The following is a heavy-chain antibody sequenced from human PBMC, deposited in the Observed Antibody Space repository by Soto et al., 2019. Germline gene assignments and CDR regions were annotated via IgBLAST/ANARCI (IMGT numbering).Heavy chain of an antibody. CDR3: ASCYDILTGYRYYYYYYGMDV. CDR1: GYTFTSYA. Sequence: ASVKFSCKASGYTFTSYAISWVRQAPGQGLEWMGGIIPIFGTANYAQKFQGRVTITADKSTSTAYMELSSLRSEDTAVYYCASCYDILTGYRYYYYYYGMDVWGQGTTVTVSS. V-gene: IGHV1-69*06. D-gene: IGHD3-9*01. J-gene: IGHJ6*02. CDR2: IIPIFGTA.